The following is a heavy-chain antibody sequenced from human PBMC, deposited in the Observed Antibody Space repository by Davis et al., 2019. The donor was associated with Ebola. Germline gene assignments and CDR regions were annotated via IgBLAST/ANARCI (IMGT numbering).Heavy chain of an antibody. CDR2: ISAYNGNT. D-gene: IGHD4-17*01. V-gene: IGHV1-18*01. CDR3: ARDATTVTTIWFDP. Sequence: AASVKVSCKASGYTFTSYGISWVRQAPGQGLEWMGWISAYNGNTNYAQKLQGRVTMTTDTSTSTAYMELRSLRSDDTALYYCARDATTVTTIWFDPWGQGTLVTVSS. J-gene: IGHJ5*02. CDR1: GYTFTSYG.